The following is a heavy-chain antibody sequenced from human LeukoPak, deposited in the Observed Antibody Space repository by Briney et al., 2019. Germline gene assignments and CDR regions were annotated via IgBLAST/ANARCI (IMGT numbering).Heavy chain of an antibody. CDR3: ARDPSNPTAFDY. V-gene: IGHV3-66*02. D-gene: IGHD6-6*01. Sequence: GGSLRLSCAASGFTVSDTYMSWVRQAPGKGLEWVSFINSGWNTHYADSVKGRFTISRDNSKNTPYLQMNSLRAEDTAVYYCARDPSNPTAFDYWGQGTLVTVSS. CDR1: GFTVSDTY. J-gene: IGHJ4*02. CDR2: INSGWNT.